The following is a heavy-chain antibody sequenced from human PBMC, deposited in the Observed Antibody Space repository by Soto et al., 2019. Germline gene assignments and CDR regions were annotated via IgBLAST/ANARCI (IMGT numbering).Heavy chain of an antibody. V-gene: IGHV3-30-3*01. D-gene: IGHD6-19*01. CDR1: GFTFSSYA. CDR3: ARDHVEQWLELTEVDAFDI. Sequence: QVQLVESGGGVVQPGRSLRLSCAASGFTFSSYAMHWVRQAPGKGLEWVAVISYDGSNKYYADSVKGRFTISRDNSKNTLYLQMNSLRAEDTAVYYCARDHVEQWLELTEVDAFDIWGQGTMVTVSS. J-gene: IGHJ3*02. CDR2: ISYDGSNK.